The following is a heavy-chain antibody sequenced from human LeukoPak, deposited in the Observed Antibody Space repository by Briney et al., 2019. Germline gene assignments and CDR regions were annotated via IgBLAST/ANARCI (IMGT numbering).Heavy chain of an antibody. CDR1: GFTFSSYG. Sequence: GGSLRLSCAASGFTFSSYGMSWVRQAPGKGLEWVSAISGSGGSTYYADSVKGRFTISRDNSKNTLYLQMNSLRAEDTAVYYCANVDTAMGYFDYWGQGTLVTVSS. CDR3: ANVDTAMGYFDY. V-gene: IGHV3-23*01. J-gene: IGHJ4*02. D-gene: IGHD5-18*01. CDR2: ISGSGGST.